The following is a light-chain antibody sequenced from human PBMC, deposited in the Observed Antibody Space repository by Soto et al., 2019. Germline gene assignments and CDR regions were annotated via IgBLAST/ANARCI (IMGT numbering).Light chain of an antibody. CDR2: ATY. CDR3: QQTFSHPLT. V-gene: IGKV1-39*01. Sequence: DIPMTQAPSSLYASVGDTVIITCRASQTVRNHVNWYQHKPGKAPDLLIYATYTLQSGVPSRFSGSGSGTDFTLSINGLQPEDLATYYCQQTFSHPLTFGGGTKLEIK. J-gene: IGKJ4*02. CDR1: QTVRNH.